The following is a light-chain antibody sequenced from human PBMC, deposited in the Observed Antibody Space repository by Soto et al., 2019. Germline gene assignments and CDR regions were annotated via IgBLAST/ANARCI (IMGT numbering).Light chain of an antibody. Sequence: QSVLTQPPSVSAAPGQTVTISCSGSSSNIGNNYVSWYQQLPGTAPKLLIYDNNKRPSGIPDRFSSSKSGTSATLGITGLQTGDEADYYCGTWDSSLCAVVFGGGTKLTVL. J-gene: IGLJ2*01. V-gene: IGLV1-51*01. CDR2: DNN. CDR3: GTWDSSLCAVV. CDR1: SSNIGNNY.